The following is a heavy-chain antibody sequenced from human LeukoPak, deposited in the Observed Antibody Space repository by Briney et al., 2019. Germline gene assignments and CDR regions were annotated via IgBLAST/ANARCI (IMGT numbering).Heavy chain of an antibody. J-gene: IGHJ5*02. CDR3: ARRLYSVRGVNNWFDP. D-gene: IGHD3-10*01. Sequence: SETLSLTCTVSGGSISSGGYYWSWIRQHPGKGLEWIGYIYYSGSTYYNPSLKSRVTISVDTSKNQFSLKLSSVTAADTAVYYCARRLYSVRGVNNWFDPWGQGTLVTVSS. CDR1: GGSISSGGYY. CDR2: IYYSGST. V-gene: IGHV4-31*03.